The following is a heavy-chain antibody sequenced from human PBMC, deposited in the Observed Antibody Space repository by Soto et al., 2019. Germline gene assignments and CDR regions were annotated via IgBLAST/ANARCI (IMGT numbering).Heavy chain of an antibody. CDR1: GYTFTSYG. V-gene: IGHV1-18*01. J-gene: IGHJ6*03. Sequence: GASVKVSCKASGYTFTSYGISWVRQAPGQGLEWMGWISAYNGNTNYAQKLQGRVTMTTDTSTSTAYMELRSLRSDDTAVYYCARDVGSGPSADIVVVPAAKRYYYYMDVWGKGTTVTAP. CDR3: ARDVGSGPSADIVVVPAAKRYYYYMDV. D-gene: IGHD2-2*01. CDR2: ISAYNGNT.